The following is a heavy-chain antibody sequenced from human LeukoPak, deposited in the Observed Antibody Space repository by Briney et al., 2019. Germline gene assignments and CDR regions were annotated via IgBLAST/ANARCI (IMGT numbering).Heavy chain of an antibody. CDR2: IKQDGSVK. CDR3: ARIGYSSSTFDY. V-gene: IGHV3-7*05. J-gene: IGHJ4*02. Sequence: PGESLRLSCAASGFTFSTYWMSWVRQAPGKGLEWVANIKQDGSVKYYVDSVKGRFTISRDNAKNSLYLQVNSLSLTAEDTAVYYCARIGYSSSTFDYWGQGTLVTVSS. CDR1: GFTFSTYW. D-gene: IGHD6-13*01.